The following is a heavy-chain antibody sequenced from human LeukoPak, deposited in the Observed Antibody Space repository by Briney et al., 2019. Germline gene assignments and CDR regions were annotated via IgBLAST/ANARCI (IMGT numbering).Heavy chain of an antibody. Sequence: PGGSLRLSCAASGFTFSSYGMHWVRQAPGKGLEWVAFIRYDGSNKYYADSVKGRFTISRDNSKNTLYLQMNSLRAEDTAVYYCAIDNPRRGVVVPAAIPRYYYYMDVWGRGTTVTVSS. CDR3: AIDNPRRGVVVPAAIPRYYYYMDV. CDR1: GFTFSSYG. V-gene: IGHV3-30*02. J-gene: IGHJ6*03. CDR2: IRYDGSNK. D-gene: IGHD2-2*01.